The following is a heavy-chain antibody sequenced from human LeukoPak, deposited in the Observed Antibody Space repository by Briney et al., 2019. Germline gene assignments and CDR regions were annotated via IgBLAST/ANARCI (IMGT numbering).Heavy chain of an antibody. V-gene: IGHV3-33*01. CDR3: ARGPPYGSRSDFFDY. Sequence: SGGSLRLSCTMSGVTSEFTFSSSGMLWVRQAPGKGLEGVTFIWNDASNKYYAESVKGRFTISRDNAKNSLYLQMSSLRVEDTAVYYCARGPPYGSRSDFFDYWGQGTLVTVSS. CDR2: IWNDASNK. D-gene: IGHD3-10*01. CDR1: GVTSEFTFSSSG. J-gene: IGHJ4*02.